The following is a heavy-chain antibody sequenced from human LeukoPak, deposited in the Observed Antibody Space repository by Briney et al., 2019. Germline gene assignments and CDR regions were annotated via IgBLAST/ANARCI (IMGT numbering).Heavy chain of an antibody. CDR3: ARDSPSPAMVPRGAFDI. V-gene: IGHV4-39*07. CDR1: GGSISSSSYY. J-gene: IGHJ3*02. CDR2: IYYSGST. Sequence: PSETLSLTCTVSGGSISSSSYYWGWIRQPPGKGLEWIGSIYYSGSTYYNPSLKSRVTISVDTSKNQFSLKLSSVPAADTAVYYCARDSPSPAMVPRGAFDIWGQGTMVTVSS. D-gene: IGHD5-18*01.